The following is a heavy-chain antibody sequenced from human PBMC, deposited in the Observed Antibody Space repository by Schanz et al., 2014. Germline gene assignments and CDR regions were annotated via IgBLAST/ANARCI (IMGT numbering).Heavy chain of an antibody. CDR2: ISSSGSYI. V-gene: IGHV3-21*04. D-gene: IGHD5-12*01. J-gene: IGHJ3*01. CDR3: ARDGGRDGYNLAFDV. CDR1: GFAFSAYS. Sequence: EVQLVESGGGLVKPGGSLRLSCAASGFAFSAYSMNWVRQAPGKGLEWVSSISSSGSYIYFPDSVKGRFTISRDNAKNSLYLQMNSLRAEDTAVYFCARDGGRDGYNLAFDVWGQGTLVTVSS.